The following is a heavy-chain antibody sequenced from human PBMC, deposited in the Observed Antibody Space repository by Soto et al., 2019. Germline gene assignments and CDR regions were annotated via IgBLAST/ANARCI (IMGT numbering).Heavy chain of an antibody. J-gene: IGHJ4*02. D-gene: IGHD5-12*01. CDR3: ARRFRGGYDLDFDY. Sequence: PSETLSLTCTVSGGSISSSSYYWGWIRQPPGKGLEWIGSIYYSGSTYYNPSLKSRVTISVDTSKNQFSLKLSSGTAADTAVYYCARRFRGGYDLDFDYWGQGTLVTVSS. CDR2: IYYSGST. V-gene: IGHV4-39*01. CDR1: GGSISSSSYY.